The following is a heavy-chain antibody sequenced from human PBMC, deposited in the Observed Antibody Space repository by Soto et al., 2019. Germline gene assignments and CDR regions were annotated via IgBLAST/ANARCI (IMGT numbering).Heavy chain of an antibody. D-gene: IGHD1-20*01. V-gene: IGHV3-7*01. Sequence: EVQLVESGGGLVQPGGSLRLSCAASGFTFRNYWMSWVRQAPGKGLEWVANIKEDGSKKNFVDSVKGRFTISRDNAKNLLYLQMNSLRTEDTAVDYCARDGDNWNDFDYWGQGTLVTVPS. CDR1: GFTFRNYW. CDR2: IKEDGSKK. J-gene: IGHJ4*02. CDR3: ARDGDNWNDFDY.